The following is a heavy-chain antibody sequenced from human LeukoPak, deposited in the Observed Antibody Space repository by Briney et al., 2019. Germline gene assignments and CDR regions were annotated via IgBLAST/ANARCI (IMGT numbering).Heavy chain of an antibody. D-gene: IGHD1-7*01. CDR2: INHSGST. Sequence: SETLSLTCAVYGGSFSDYYWTWIRQPPGKGLEWIGEINHSGSTNYSPSLKSRVSISVDTSKNQFSLNLSSVTAADTAVYYCARHRGYNWNYWFDPWGQGTLVTVSS. CDR1: GGSFSDYY. V-gene: IGHV4-34*01. CDR3: ARHRGYNWNYWFDP. J-gene: IGHJ5*02.